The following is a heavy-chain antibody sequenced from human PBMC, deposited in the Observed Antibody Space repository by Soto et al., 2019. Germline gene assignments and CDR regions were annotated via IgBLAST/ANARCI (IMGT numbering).Heavy chain of an antibody. Sequence: QVQLVQSGAEVKKPGSSVKVSCKASGGTFSNYALISWVRQAPGQGLEWMGGIIPNDATVNYAQKFQGRNTLTDDESTTTAYMDRGSLRSEDTAVYYCGGDLIGSGYTYGDVWGQASTVTVSS. D-gene: IGHD6-25*01. CDR1: GGTFSNYA. CDR2: IIPNDATV. V-gene: IGHV1-69*12. CDR3: GGDLIGSGYTYGDV. J-gene: IGHJ6*01.